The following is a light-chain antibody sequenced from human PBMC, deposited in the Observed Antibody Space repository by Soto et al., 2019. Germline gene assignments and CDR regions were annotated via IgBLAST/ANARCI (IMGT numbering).Light chain of an antibody. Sequence: QSVLTQPPSVSAAPGQRVTISCPGSSSNIGGNSVSWYQQLPGTAPKLLIYDDDKRPSGIPDRFSGSKSGNTASLTISALQAEDEADYYCASYTRGGTYVFGTGTKVTVL. V-gene: IGLV1-51*01. CDR2: DDD. CDR1: SSNIGGNS. J-gene: IGLJ1*01. CDR3: ASYTRGGTYV.